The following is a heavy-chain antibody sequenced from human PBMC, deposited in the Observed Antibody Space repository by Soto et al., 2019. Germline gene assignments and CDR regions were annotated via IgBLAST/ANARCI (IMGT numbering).Heavy chain of an antibody. D-gene: IGHD1-7*01. CDR2: IIPIFGTA. J-gene: IGHJ4*02. CDR3: ASSNWNLSTARLSL. Sequence: ASVKVSCKASGGTFSSYAISWVRQAPGQGLEWMGGIIPIFGTANYAQKFQGRVTITADESTSTAYMELSSLRSEDTAVYYCASSNWNLSTARLSLWGQGTLVTVSS. V-gene: IGHV1-69*13. CDR1: GGTFSSYA.